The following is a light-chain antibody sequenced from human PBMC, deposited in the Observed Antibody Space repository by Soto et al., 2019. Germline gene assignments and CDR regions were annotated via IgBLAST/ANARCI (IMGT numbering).Light chain of an antibody. Sequence: EIVLTQSPATLSLSPGERATLSCRASQTVRSYLAWYQQKPGQAPRLLIHDAISRATGIPARFSGSGSETDFTLSISSLEPEDFAVYYCQQRTNWPTFTFGQGTRLEMK. CDR2: DAI. J-gene: IGKJ5*01. V-gene: IGKV3-11*01. CDR3: QQRTNWPTFT. CDR1: QTVRSY.